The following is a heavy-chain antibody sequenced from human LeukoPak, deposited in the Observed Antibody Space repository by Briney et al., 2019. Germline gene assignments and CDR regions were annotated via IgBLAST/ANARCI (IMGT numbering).Heavy chain of an antibody. V-gene: IGHV1-8*01. CDR1: GYTFTSYD. J-gene: IGHJ6*02. D-gene: IGHD3-22*01. CDR2: MNPSSGNT. CDR3: ARVAYYYDSAGLYLNYFYGMDV. Sequence: ASVKVSCMASGYTFTSYDINWVRQATGQGLEWLGWMNPSSGNTGYAQKFQGRVTMTRDTSISTAYMELSSLRSEDTAVYYCARVAYYYDSAGLYLNYFYGMDVWGQGTTVTVSS.